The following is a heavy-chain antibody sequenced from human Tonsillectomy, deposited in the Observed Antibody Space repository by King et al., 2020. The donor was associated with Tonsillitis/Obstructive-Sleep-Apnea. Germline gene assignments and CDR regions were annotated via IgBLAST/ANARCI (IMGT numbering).Heavy chain of an antibody. CDR3: ARRHSVTVVPFDY. CDR1: GESFSGHY. V-gene: IGHV4-34*01. J-gene: IGHJ4*02. Sequence: VQLQQWGAGLLKPSETLSLTCAVYGESFSGHYWSWIRQPPGKGLEWIGEINHSGSTNYNPSLKSRVTISVDTSKNQFSLNLSSVTAADTAVYYCARRHSVTVVPFDYWXXGTLVTVXS. D-gene: IGHD1-20*01. CDR2: INHSGST.